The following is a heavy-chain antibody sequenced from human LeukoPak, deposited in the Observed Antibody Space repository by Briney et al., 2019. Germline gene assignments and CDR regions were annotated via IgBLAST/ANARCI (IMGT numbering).Heavy chain of an antibody. CDR1: GGSISSYY. D-gene: IGHD3-22*01. CDR3: ACNYYDSSGYYADAFDI. Sequence: SETLSLTCTVSGGSISSYYWSWIRQPPGKGLEWIGYIYYSGSTNHNPSLKSRVTISVDTSKNQFSLKLSSVTAADTAVYYCACNYYDSSGYYADAFDIWGQGTMVTVSS. J-gene: IGHJ3*02. V-gene: IGHV4-59*08. CDR2: IYYSGST.